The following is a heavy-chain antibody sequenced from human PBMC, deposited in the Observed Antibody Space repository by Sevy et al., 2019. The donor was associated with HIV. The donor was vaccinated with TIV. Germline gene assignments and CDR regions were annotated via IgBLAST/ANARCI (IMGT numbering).Heavy chain of an antibody. CDR1: GVSFSGYY. Sequence: SETLSLTCAVYGVSFSGYYWSWIRQPPGKGLEWIGEINHSGSTNYNPSLKSRVTISVDTSKNQFSLKLSSVTAADTAVYYCARVQRITMVRGVFDPWGQGTLVTVSS. J-gene: IGHJ5*02. CDR3: ARVQRITMVRGVFDP. D-gene: IGHD3-10*01. V-gene: IGHV4-34*01. CDR2: INHSGST.